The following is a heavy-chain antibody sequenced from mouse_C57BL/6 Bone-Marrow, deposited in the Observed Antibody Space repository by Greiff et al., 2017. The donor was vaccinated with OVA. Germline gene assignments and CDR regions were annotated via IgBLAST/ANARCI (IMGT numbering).Heavy chain of an antibody. Sequence: DVHLVESGGGLVKPGGSLKLSCAASGFTFSDYGMHWVRQAPEKGLEWVAYISSGSSTIYYADTVKGRFTISRDNAKNTLFLQMTSLRSEDTAMYYCARRSNYAMDYWGQGTSVTVSS. CDR2: ISSGSSTI. V-gene: IGHV5-17*01. J-gene: IGHJ4*01. CDR1: GFTFSDYG. CDR3: ARRSNYAMDY.